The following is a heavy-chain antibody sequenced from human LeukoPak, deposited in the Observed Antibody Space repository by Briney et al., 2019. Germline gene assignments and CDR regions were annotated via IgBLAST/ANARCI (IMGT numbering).Heavy chain of an antibody. CDR2: INPSGGST. Sequence: GSSVRVSCKGSGGTLSNTVITWVRQAPGQGLEWMGIINPSGGSTSYAQKFQGRVTMTRDTSTSTVYMELSSLRSEDTAVYYCARSIPIVGATMFDYWGQGTLVTVSS. CDR1: GGTLSNTV. V-gene: IGHV1-46*01. D-gene: IGHD1-26*01. CDR3: ARSIPIVGATMFDY. J-gene: IGHJ4*02.